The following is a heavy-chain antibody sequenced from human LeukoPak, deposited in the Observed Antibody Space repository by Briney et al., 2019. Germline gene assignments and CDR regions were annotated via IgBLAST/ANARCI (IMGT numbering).Heavy chain of an antibody. CDR2: IKPGGNEK. D-gene: IGHD3-3*01. CDR1: GFTFSNYW. CDR3: ATFRFLGT. J-gene: IGHJ3*01. V-gene: IGHV3-7*03. Sequence: GGSLRLSCAASGFTFSNYWMTWVRQGPGKGLEWVANIKPGGNEKYYVDSVKGRFTISRDNVKNSLYLQMNSLRAEDTAIYYCATFRFLGTWGQGTMVTVSP.